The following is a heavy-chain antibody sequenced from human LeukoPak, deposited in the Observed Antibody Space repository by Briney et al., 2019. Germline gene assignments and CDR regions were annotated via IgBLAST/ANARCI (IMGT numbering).Heavy chain of an antibody. CDR3: ARPRYYYEAYYYMDV. V-gene: IGHV4-39*01. Sequence: KPSETLSLTCTVSGGSIRSSSYYWGWIRQPPGKGLEWVANIYYSGSTYYNSSLKSRATMSVDTSKNQFSLKLSSVTAADTAVYYCARPRYYYEAYYYMDVWGKGTTVTVSS. J-gene: IGHJ6*03. CDR2: IYYSGST. CDR1: GGSIRSSSYY. D-gene: IGHD3-22*01.